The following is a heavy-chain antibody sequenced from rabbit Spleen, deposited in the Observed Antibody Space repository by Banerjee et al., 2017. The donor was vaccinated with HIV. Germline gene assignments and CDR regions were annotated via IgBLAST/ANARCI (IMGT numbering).Heavy chain of an antibody. CDR2: IGIASSGST. Sequence: QEQLVESGGGLVQPEGSLTLTCTASGFSFSSGYCMCWVRQAPGKGLEWIGCIGIASSGSTYYANWAKGRFTISKASSTTVTLQMTSLTAADTATYFCARSMPWASGSNGYYPLYLWGPGTLVTVS. V-gene: IGHV1S45*01. CDR3: ARSMPWASGSNGYYPLYL. CDR1: GFSFSSGYC. J-gene: IGHJ4*01. D-gene: IGHD1-1*01.